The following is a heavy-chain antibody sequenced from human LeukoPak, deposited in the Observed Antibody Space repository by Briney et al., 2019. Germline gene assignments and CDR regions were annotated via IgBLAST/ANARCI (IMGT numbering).Heavy chain of an antibody. Sequence: GGSLRLSCAASGLTFSSYEMNWVRQAPGKGLEWVSYISSSGSTIYYADSVKGRFTISRDNAKNSLYLQMNSLRAEDTAVYYCARDRPYYRYYYMDVWGKGTTVTVSS. CDR2: ISSSGSTI. CDR1: GLTFSSYE. V-gene: IGHV3-48*03. D-gene: IGHD6-6*01. CDR3: ARDRPYYRYYYMDV. J-gene: IGHJ6*03.